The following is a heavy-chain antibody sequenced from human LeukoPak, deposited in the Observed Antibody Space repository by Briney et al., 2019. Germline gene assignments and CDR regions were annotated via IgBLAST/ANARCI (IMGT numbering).Heavy chain of an antibody. CDR1: GYIFANYR. V-gene: IGHV1-18*01. Sequence: ASVTVSYKASGYIFANYRISWVRQAPGQGLAWMGWISVYNGDTNYAQKLQGRVTMTTDTSTSTAYMELRSLRSDDTAVYYCARFQDSDKLRYYYQYGMDVWGQGTTVTVSS. CDR3: ARFQDSDKLRYYYQYGMDV. D-gene: IGHD1-26*01. J-gene: IGHJ6*02. CDR2: ISVYNGDT.